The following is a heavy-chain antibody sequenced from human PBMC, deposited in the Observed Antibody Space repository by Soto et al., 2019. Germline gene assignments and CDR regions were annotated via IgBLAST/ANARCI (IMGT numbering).Heavy chain of an antibody. D-gene: IGHD3-9*01. J-gene: IGHJ4*02. CDR1: GYTFTSYG. V-gene: IGHV1-18*01. CDR2: ISAYNGNT. CDR3: ARDRERYYDIGLIDY. Sequence: ASVKVSCKASGYTFTSYGISWVRQAPGQGLEWMGWISAYNGNTNYAQKLQGRVTMTTDTSTSTAYMELRSLRSDDTAVYYCARDRERYYDIGLIDYWGQGTLVTVSS.